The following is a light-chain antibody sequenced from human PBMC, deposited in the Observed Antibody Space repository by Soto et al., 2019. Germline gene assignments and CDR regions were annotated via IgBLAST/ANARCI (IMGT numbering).Light chain of an antibody. CDR3: QQYNSFPVT. CDR1: QSISSW. CDR2: KAS. J-gene: IGKJ4*01. V-gene: IGKV1-5*03. Sequence: DIQMTQSPTTLSASVGDRLTITCRASQSISSWLAWYQQKPGKAPKVLIYKASSLQSGVPSRFRGSGSGTEFTLTISSLQPDYFATYYCQQYNSFPVTFGGGTKVEIK.